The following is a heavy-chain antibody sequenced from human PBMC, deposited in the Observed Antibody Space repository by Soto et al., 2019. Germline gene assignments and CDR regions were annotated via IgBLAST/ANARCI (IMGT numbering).Heavy chain of an antibody. V-gene: IGHV3-30-3*01. CDR1: GFTVSSYA. Sequence: QVQLVESGGGVVQPGRSLRLSCAASGFTVSSYAMHWVRQAPGKGLEWVAVISYDGSNKYYADSVKGRFTISRDNSKNTLYLQMNSLRAEDTAVYYCARDLRTDYGDYAIRVGYYGMDVWGQGTTVTFSS. J-gene: IGHJ6*02. D-gene: IGHD4-17*01. CDR3: ARDLRTDYGDYAIRVGYYGMDV. CDR2: ISYDGSNK.